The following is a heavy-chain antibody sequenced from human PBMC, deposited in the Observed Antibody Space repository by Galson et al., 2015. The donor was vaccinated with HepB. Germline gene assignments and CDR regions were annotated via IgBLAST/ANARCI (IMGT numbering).Heavy chain of an antibody. CDR1: GFTFSSYS. J-gene: IGHJ3*02. D-gene: IGHD3-10*01. Sequence: SLRLSCAASGFTFSSYSMNWVRQAPGKGLEWVSYISSSSTIYYADSVKGRFTISRDNAKNSLYLQMNSLRAEDTAVYYCARDAYGSGSSPDAFDIWGQGTMVTVSS. CDR2: ISSSSTI. CDR3: ARDAYGSGSSPDAFDI. V-gene: IGHV3-48*01.